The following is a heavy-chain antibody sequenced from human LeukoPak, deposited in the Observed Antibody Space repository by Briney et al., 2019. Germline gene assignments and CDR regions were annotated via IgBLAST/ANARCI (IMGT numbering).Heavy chain of an antibody. Sequence: GGSLRLSCAASGFTFSSYGMHWVRQAPGKGLEWVAFIRHDGSNKYYADSVKGRFTISRDNSKNTLYLQMNSLRAEDTAVYYCARDLGQYYDTSDNWFDPWGQGTLVTVSS. V-gene: IGHV3-30*02. CDR2: IRHDGSNK. CDR1: GFTFSSYG. D-gene: IGHD3-22*01. J-gene: IGHJ5*02. CDR3: ARDLGQYYDTSDNWFDP.